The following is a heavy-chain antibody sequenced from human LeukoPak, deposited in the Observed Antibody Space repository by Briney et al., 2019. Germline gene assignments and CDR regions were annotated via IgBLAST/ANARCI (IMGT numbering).Heavy chain of an antibody. V-gene: IGHV1-24*01. Sequence: ASVTVSCKVSGYTLTELSMHWVRQAPGKGLEWMGGFYPEDGETIYAQKFQGTVTMTEDTSTDTAYMELSSLRSEDTAVYYCATAPREVPAAISGFDPWGQGTLVTVSS. CDR2: FYPEDGET. CDR1: GYTLTELS. CDR3: ATAPREVPAAISGFDP. D-gene: IGHD2-2*01. J-gene: IGHJ5*02.